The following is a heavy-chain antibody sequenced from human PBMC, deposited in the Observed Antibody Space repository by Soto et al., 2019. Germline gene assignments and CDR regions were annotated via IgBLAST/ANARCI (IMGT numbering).Heavy chain of an antibody. V-gene: IGHV1-18*04. J-gene: IGHJ3*02. CDR2: ISAYNGNT. Sequence: EASVKVSCKASGYTFTSYGISWVRQAPGQGLEWMGWISAYNGNTNYAQKLQGRVTMTTDTSTSTAYVELRSLRSDDTAVYYCARDIVVVVAATYDDFDIWGQGTMVTV. CDR1: GYTFTSYG. D-gene: IGHD2-15*01. CDR3: ARDIVVVVAATYDDFDI.